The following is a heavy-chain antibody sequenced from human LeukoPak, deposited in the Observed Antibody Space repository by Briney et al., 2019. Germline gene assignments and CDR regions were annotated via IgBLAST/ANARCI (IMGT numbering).Heavy chain of an antibody. V-gene: IGHV4-31*03. CDR2: IYYSGST. J-gene: IGHJ4*02. Sequence: PSETLSLTCTVSGGSISSGGYYWSWIRQHPGKGLEWIGYIYYSGSTYYNPSLKSRVTISVDTSKNQFSLKLSSVTAADTAVYYCARDRSGYGHVDYWGQGTLVTVSS. D-gene: IGHD5-12*01. CDR1: GGSISSGGYY. CDR3: ARDRSGYGHVDY.